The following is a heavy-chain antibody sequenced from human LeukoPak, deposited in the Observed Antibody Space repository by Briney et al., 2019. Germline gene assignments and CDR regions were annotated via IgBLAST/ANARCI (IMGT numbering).Heavy chain of an antibody. CDR3: ARLAILGGSPNRNFDY. J-gene: IGHJ4*02. D-gene: IGHD3-3*02. CDR2: IYYSGST. V-gene: IGHV4-39*07. CDR1: GGSISSSSYY. Sequence: SETLSLTCTVAGGSISSSSYYWGWLRQPPGKGLEWIGSIYYSGSTYYNPSLKSRVTISVDTSKNQFSLKLSSVTAADTAVYYCARLAILGGSPNRNFDYWGQGTLVTVSS.